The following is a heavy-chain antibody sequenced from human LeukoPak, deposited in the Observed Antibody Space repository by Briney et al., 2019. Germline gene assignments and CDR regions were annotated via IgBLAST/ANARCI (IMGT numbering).Heavy chain of an antibody. D-gene: IGHD3-10*01. CDR1: GFTFSSYE. CDR3: LRGFAY. CDR2: ISGGGGTI. Sequence: GGSLRLSCAASGFTFSSYEMNWVSQAPGKWLEWVSYISGGGGTIYYADSVKGRFTISRDNAKNSLYLQVNSLRAEDTAVYYCLRGFAYWGQGTLVTVSS. V-gene: IGHV3-48*03. J-gene: IGHJ4*02.